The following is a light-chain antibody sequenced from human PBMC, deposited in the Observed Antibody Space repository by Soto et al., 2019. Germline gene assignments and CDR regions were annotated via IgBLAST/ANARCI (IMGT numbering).Light chain of an antibody. Sequence: EIVLTQSPGTLSLSPGERATLSCRASQSVVESLVWYQQKPGQAPRLLIYRVFNRATGIPDRFSGSGSGTDFTLTISRLEPEDFAVYYCQQRSNWPRTFGQGTKVEIK. J-gene: IGKJ1*01. CDR3: QQRSNWPRT. CDR1: QSVVES. CDR2: RVF. V-gene: IGKV3-11*01.